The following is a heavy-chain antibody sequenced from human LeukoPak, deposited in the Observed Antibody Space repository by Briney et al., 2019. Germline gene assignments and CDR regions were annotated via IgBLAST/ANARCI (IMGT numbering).Heavy chain of an antibody. D-gene: IGHD5-18*01. Sequence: SETLSLTCTVSGGSIRNGSSSSYFWGWIRQPPGKGLEWIVSIYYSGSTYYNPSLQSRVTTSVDTSKNQFSLKLNSVTAADTDVYYCASEQNLRGYTYGSPFEFWSQGTLVTVAS. CDR1: GGSIRNGSSSSYF. CDR3: ASEQNLRGYTYGSPFEF. CDR2: IYYSGST. V-gene: IGHV4-39*07. J-gene: IGHJ4*02.